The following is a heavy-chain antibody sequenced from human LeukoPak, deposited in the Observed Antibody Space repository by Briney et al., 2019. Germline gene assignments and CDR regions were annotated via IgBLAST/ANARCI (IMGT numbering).Heavy chain of an antibody. J-gene: IGHJ6*03. Sequence: GGSLRLSCAASGFTFDDYAMHWVRQAPGKGLEWVSLISGDGGNTYYADSVKGRFTISRDNSKNSLYLQMNSLRTEDTALYYCAKGDWSPPYYYMDVWGKGTTVTVSS. V-gene: IGHV3-43*02. D-gene: IGHD3-9*01. CDR1: GFTFDDYA. CDR3: AKGDWSPPYYYMDV. CDR2: ISGDGGNT.